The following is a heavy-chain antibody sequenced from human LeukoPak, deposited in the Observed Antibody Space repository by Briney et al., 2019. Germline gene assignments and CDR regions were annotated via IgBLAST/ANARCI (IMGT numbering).Heavy chain of an antibody. J-gene: IGHJ5*02. D-gene: IGHD6-13*01. V-gene: IGHV1-2*02. CDR2: INPNSGGT. CDR3: ARDGSSWMGWFDP. Sequence: GASVKVSCKASGYTFTGYYMHWVRQAPGQGLEWMGWINPNSGGTNYAQKFQGRVTMTRDTSISTAYVELSRLRSDDTAVYYCARDGSSWMGWFDPWGQGTLVTVSS. CDR1: GYTFTGYY.